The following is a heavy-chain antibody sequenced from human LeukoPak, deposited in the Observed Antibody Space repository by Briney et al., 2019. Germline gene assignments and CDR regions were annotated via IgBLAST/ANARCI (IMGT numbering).Heavy chain of an antibody. D-gene: IGHD6-6*01. V-gene: IGHV4-59*01. Sequence: SETLSLTCTVSGGSISSYYWSWIRQPPGKGLEWTGYIYYSGSTNYNPSLKSRVTISVETAKNQFSLKLSSGAAADTAVYYCASFEYSSSYYFDYWGQGTLVTVSS. CDR3: ASFEYSSSYYFDY. CDR2: IYYSGST. CDR1: GGSISSYY. J-gene: IGHJ4*02.